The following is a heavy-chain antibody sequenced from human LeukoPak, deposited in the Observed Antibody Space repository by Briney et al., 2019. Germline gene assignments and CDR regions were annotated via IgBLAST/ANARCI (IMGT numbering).Heavy chain of an antibody. CDR3: ATKHLWSDGFDI. CDR1: GGSITTSY. D-gene: IGHD2-8*02. V-gene: IGHV4-4*07. Sequence: SETLSLTCSVSGGSITTSYWSWIRQPAGKGLEWIGRVYSGGTTTYNPSLKSRVIMSFDTSNNQFSLKVTSVTAADTAVYYCATKHLWSDGFDIWGQGTVVTVSS. J-gene: IGHJ3*02. CDR2: VYSGGTT.